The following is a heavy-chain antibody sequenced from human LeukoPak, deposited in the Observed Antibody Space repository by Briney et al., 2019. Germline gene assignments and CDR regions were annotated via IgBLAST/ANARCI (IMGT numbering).Heavy chain of an antibody. V-gene: IGHV1-8*01. CDR2: MNPNSGNT. D-gene: IGHD3-22*01. Sequence: ASVKVSCKASGYTFTSYDINWVRQAPGQGLEWMGWMNPNSGNTGYAQKFQGRVTMTRNTSISTAYMELSSLRSEDTAVYYCATPQGDDSSGYYLHYWGQGTLVTVSS. CDR1: GYTFTSYD. CDR3: ATPQGDDSSGYYLHY. J-gene: IGHJ4*02.